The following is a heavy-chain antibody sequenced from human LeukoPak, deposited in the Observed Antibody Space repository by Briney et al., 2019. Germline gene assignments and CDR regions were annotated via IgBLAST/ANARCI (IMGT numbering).Heavy chain of an antibody. CDR1: GYTFTGYY. Sequence: ASVKVSCKASGYTFTGYYIHWVRQAPGQGLEWMGYINPNSGYTNYAQKFQDRVTVTRDTSISTAYMELSRLRSDDTAVYYCAREEANTRIHFDYWGQGILVTVSS. V-gene: IGHV1-2*02. J-gene: IGHJ4*02. CDR2: INPNSGYT. CDR3: AREEANTRIHFDY. D-gene: IGHD3-22*01.